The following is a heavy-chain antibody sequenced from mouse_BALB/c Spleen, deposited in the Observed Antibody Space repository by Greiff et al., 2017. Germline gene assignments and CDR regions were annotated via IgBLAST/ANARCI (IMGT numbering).Heavy chain of an antibody. CDR3: ARDDYRYDWFAY. V-gene: IGHV5-6-3*01. CDR2: INSNGGST. D-gene: IGHD2-14*01. Sequence: EVKVVESGGGLVQPGGSLKLSCAASGFTFSSYGMSWVRQTPDKRLELVATINSNGGSTYYPDSVKVRFTISRDNAKNTLYLQMSSLKSEDTAMYYCARDDYRYDWFAYWGQGTLVTVSA. CDR1: GFTFSSYG. J-gene: IGHJ3*01.